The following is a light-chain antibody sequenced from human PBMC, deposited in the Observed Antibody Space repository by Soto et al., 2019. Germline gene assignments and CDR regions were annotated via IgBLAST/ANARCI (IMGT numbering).Light chain of an antibody. CDR1: QSISNY. CDR2: AAS. J-gene: IGKJ1*01. V-gene: IGKV1-39*01. CDR3: QQSYSSTSWT. Sequence: DIQMTQSPSSLSASVGDRVTITCRASQSISNYLNLYQQKPGKAPKLLIYAASSLQSGVPSRFSGSGSGTDFTLTIDTLQPEDLATYYCQQSYSSTSWTFGQGTKVDIK.